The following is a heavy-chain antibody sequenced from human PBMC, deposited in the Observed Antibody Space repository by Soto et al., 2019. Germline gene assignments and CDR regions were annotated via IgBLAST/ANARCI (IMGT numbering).Heavy chain of an antibody. Sequence: QVQLQESGLGLVKPSETLSLTCSVSGGSINSYYWSWIRQPPGKGLEWIGYIYSSGSTNYNPSVKRRVTISIDTSKNQFSLKLSSVTAADTAVYYCARGGIVAAGTNYWGQGILVTVSS. CDR3: ARGGIVAAGTNY. CDR2: IYSSGST. CDR1: GGSINSYY. J-gene: IGHJ4*02. V-gene: IGHV4-59*01. D-gene: IGHD6-13*01.